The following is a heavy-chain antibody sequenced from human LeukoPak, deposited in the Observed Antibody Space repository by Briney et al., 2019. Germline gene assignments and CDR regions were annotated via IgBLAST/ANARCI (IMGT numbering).Heavy chain of an antibody. V-gene: IGHV3-7*01. Sequence: GGSLRLSCAASGFTFSSYAMSWVRQAPGKGLEWVANIKQDGSEKYYVDSVKGRFTISRDNAKNSLYLQMNSLRAEDTALYYCARDRGKQQLDDAFDMWGQGTMVTVSS. D-gene: IGHD6-13*01. CDR3: ARDRGKQQLDDAFDM. CDR2: IKQDGSEK. CDR1: GFTFSSYA. J-gene: IGHJ3*02.